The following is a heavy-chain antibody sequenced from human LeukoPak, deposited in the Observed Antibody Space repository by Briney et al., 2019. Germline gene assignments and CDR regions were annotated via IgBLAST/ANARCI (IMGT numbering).Heavy chain of an antibody. V-gene: IGHV3-66*01. J-gene: IGHJ4*01. D-gene: IGHD3-9*01. CDR1: GFTVSSNY. CDR3: ARDYDILTVAFDY. CDR2: IYSGGST. Sequence: GGSLRLSCAASGFTVSSNYMSWVRQAPGKGLEWVSVIYSGGSTYYADSVKGRFTISRDNSKNTLYLQMKSLRAEDTAVYYCARDYDILTVAFDYWGNGTLVTVSS.